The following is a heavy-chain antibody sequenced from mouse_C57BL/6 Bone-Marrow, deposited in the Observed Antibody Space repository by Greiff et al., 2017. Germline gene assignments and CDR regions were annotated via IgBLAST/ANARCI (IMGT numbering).Heavy chain of an antibody. CDR3: ARGWLLPYWYFDG. J-gene: IGHJ1*03. D-gene: IGHD2-3*01. Sequence: QVQLQQPGAELVMPGASVKLSCKASGYTFTSYWMHWVKQRPGQGLEWIGEIDPSDSYTNYNQKFKGKSTLTVDKSSSTAYMQLSSLTSEDSAVYYCARGWLLPYWYFDGWGTGTTVTVSS. CDR1: GYTFTSYW. CDR2: IDPSDSYT. V-gene: IGHV1-69*01.